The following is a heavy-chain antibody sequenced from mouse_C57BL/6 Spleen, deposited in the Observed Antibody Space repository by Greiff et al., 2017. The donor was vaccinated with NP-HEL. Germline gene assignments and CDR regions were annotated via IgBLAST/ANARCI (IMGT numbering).Heavy chain of an antibody. Sequence: VQLQQPGAELVMPGASVKLSCKASGYTFTSYWMHWVKQRPGQGLEWIGEIDPSDSYTTYNQKVKGKATLTVDKSSSTAYMQLSSLTSEDSAVYYCARGGPKRHFDYWGQGTTLTVSS. CDR3: ARGGPKRHFDY. D-gene: IGHD3-3*01. CDR1: GYTFTSYW. CDR2: IDPSDSYT. V-gene: IGHV1-69*01. J-gene: IGHJ2*01.